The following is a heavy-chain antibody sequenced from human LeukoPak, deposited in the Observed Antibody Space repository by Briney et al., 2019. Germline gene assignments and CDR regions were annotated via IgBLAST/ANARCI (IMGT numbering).Heavy chain of an antibody. CDR3: ASRKKGMATAGFDY. D-gene: IGHD5-24*01. J-gene: IGHJ4*02. V-gene: IGHV5-51*01. CDR2: IYPGDSDT. CDR1: GYSFTSYW. Sequence: GESLKISCKGSGYSFTSYWIGWVRQMPGRGLEWMGIIYPGDSDTRYSPSFQGQVIIAAEKSISTAYLQWSSLKASATALYYCASRKKGMATAGFDYWGQGTLVTVSS.